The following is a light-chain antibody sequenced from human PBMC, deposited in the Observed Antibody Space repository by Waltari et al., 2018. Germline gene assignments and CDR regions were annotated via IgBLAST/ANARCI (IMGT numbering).Light chain of an antibody. V-gene: IGLV2-14*01. J-gene: IGLJ2*01. CDR1: RSDIGGYNY. CDR3: TSYTTTKTVV. CDR2: DVA. Sequence: QSALPQPASVSGSPGQSLTISCTGTRSDIGGYNYVSWYQQHPGKAPKLMIYDVARWPSGVSNRFSGSKSGNTASLTISGLQAEDEADYYCTSYTTTKTVVFGGGTKVTVL.